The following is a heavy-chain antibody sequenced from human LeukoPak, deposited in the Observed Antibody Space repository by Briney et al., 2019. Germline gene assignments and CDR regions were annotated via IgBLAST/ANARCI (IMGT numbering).Heavy chain of an antibody. CDR2: IIPILGIA. CDR3: VRSSDSSGYFDY. J-gene: IGHJ4*02. D-gene: IGHD3-22*01. CDR1: GGTFSSYT. Sequence: GSSVKVSCKASGGTFSSYTISWVRQAPGQGLEWMGRIIPILGIANYAQKFQGRVTITADKSTGTAYMELSSLRSEDTAVYYCVRSSDSSGYFDYWGQGTLVTVSS. V-gene: IGHV1-69*02.